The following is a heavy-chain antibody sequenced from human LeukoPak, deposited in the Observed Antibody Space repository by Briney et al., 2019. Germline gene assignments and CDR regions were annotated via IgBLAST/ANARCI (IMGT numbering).Heavy chain of an antibody. D-gene: IGHD1-1*01. Sequence: SGTLSLTCTVSGGSISSYYWSWIRQPPGKGLEWIGYIYYSGSTNYNPSLKSRVTISVDTSKNQFSLKLSSVTAADTAVYYCAREYDSTFDPWGQGTLVTVSS. CDR2: IYYSGST. V-gene: IGHV4-59*01. CDR3: AREYDSTFDP. CDR1: GGSISSYY. J-gene: IGHJ5*02.